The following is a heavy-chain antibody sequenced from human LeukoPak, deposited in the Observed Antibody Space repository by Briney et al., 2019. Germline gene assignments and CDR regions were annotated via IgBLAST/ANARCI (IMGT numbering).Heavy chain of an antibody. D-gene: IGHD3-10*01. J-gene: IGHJ6*03. CDR3: ARLTKNDSGSFRFGKKKRGYMDV. CDR1: GGSLSGYY. V-gene: IGHV4-34*01. CDR2: INHSGST. Sequence: SETLSLTCAVYGGSLSGYYWSWIRQPPGKGLEWIGEINHSGSTNYNPSLKSRVTISVDTPKNQFSLKLSSVTAADTAVYYCARLTKNDSGSFRFGKKKRGYMDVWGKGTTVTISS.